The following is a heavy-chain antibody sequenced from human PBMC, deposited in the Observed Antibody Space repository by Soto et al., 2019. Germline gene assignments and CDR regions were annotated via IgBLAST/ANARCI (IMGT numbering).Heavy chain of an antibody. Sequence: QVQLVQSGAEVKKPGASVKVSCKASGYTFTSYYMHWVRQAPGQGLEWMGIINPSGGSTSYAQKFQGRVTMTRHTSTSTGYMELSSLRSEDTAVYYCARVRYYYDSSGYYGDAFDIWGQGTMVTGSS. J-gene: IGHJ3*02. CDR1: GYTFTSYY. CDR3: ARVRYYYDSSGYYGDAFDI. V-gene: IGHV1-46*01. CDR2: INPSGGST. D-gene: IGHD3-22*01.